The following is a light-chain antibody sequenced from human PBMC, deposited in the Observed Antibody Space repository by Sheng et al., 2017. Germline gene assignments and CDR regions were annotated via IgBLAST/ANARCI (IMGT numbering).Light chain of an antibody. CDR3: QQYDNLPFT. Sequence: DIQMTQSPSSLSASVGDRVNITCQASQDISNYLNWYQQKPGKAPKLLIYDASNLETGVPSRFSGSGSGTDFTFTISSLQPEDIATYYCQQYDNLPFTFGPGTKVXIK. CDR1: QDISNY. J-gene: IGKJ3*01. CDR2: DAS. V-gene: IGKV1-33*01.